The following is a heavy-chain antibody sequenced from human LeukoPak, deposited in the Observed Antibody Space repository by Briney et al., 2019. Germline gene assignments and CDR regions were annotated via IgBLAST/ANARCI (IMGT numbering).Heavy chain of an antibody. D-gene: IGHD3-22*01. CDR1: GFTFSSCW. J-gene: IGHJ6*02. CDR3: AKSSGPGGYYYYGMDV. Sequence: GGSLRLSCAASGFTFSSCWMSWVRQAPGKGLEWVSAISGDGGITYYADSVRGRFTISRDNSKSTLYLQMNSLRAEDTAVYYCAKSSGPGGYYYYGMDVWGQGTTVTVSS. V-gene: IGHV3-23*01. CDR2: ISGDGGIT.